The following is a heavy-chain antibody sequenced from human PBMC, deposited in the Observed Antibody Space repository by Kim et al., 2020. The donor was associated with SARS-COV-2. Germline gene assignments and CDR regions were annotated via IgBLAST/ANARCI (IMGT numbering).Heavy chain of an antibody. CDR3: ARYQLLLTYYYYGMDV. D-gene: IGHD2-2*01. J-gene: IGHJ6*02. Sequence: GGSLRLSCAASGFTFSTYWMSWVRQAPGKGLEWVANIKQDGSEEYYVDSVKGRFTISRDNAKNSLFLQMNSLRDEDTAVYYCARYQLLLTYYYYGMDVWGRGTTVPVPS. CDR1: GFTFSTYW. CDR2: IKQDGSEE. V-gene: IGHV3-7*03.